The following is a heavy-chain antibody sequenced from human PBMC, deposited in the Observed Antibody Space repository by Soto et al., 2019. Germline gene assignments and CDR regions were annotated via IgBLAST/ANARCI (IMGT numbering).Heavy chain of an antibody. Sequence: GGSLRLSCAASGFTFSSYGMHWVRQAPGKGLEWVAVIWYDGSNKYYADSVKGRFTISRDNSKNTLYLQMNSLRAEDTAVYYCARDLEVATILFDYWGQGTLVTVSS. D-gene: IGHD5-12*01. V-gene: IGHV3-33*01. CDR2: IWYDGSNK. CDR3: ARDLEVATILFDY. J-gene: IGHJ4*02. CDR1: GFTFSSYG.